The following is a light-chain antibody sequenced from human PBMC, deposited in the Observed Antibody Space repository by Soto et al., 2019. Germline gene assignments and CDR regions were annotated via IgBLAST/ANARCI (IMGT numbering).Light chain of an antibody. CDR2: AAS. V-gene: IGKV1D-8*02. Sequence: AIWLTQSPSLLSPSTSDSFTISFRMSQGISSYLAWYQQKPGKAPELLIYAASTLQSGVPSRFSGSGSGTDFTLTISSLQADDYATFYCQQYHTDWTFGQGTKVDNK. J-gene: IGKJ1*01. CDR3: QQYHTDWT. CDR1: QGISSY.